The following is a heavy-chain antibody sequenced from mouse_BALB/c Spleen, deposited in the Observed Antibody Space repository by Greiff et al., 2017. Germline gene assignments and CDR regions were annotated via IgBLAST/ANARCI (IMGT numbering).Heavy chain of an antibody. CDR3: ARYRYGNYWYFDV. D-gene: IGHD2-1*01. Sequence: QVQLKQPGAELVKPGASVKLSCKASGYTFTSYWMHWVKQRPGQGLEWIGEIDPSDSYTNYNQKFKGKATLTVDKSSSTAYMQLSSLTSEDSAVYYCARYRYGNYWYFDVWGAGTTVTVSS. J-gene: IGHJ1*01. CDR2: IDPSDSYT. V-gene: IGHV1-69*02. CDR1: GYTFTSYW.